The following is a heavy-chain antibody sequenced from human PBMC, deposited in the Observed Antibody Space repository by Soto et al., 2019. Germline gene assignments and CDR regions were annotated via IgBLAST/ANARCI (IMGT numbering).Heavy chain of an antibody. Sequence: EVQLVESGGGLVQPGGSLRLSCAASGFTFNSYSMNWVRQAPGKGLEWVSYISSGSSTIYHADSVKGRFTISRDNAKNSLYLQMNSLRAEDTAVDYCARRSAAGLDYWGQGTLVTVSS. CDR1: GFTFNSYS. CDR3: ARRSAAGLDY. D-gene: IGHD3-10*01. V-gene: IGHV3-48*01. J-gene: IGHJ4*02. CDR2: ISSGSSTI.